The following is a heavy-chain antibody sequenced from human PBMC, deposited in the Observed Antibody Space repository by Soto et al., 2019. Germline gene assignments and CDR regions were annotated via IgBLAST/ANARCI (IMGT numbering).Heavy chain of an antibody. CDR2: IYYSGST. CDR3: ARRGSSIRGWFDP. CDR1: GGSISSSRYY. V-gene: IGHV4-39*01. Sequence: SETLSLTCTVSGGSISSSRYYWGWIRQPPGKGLEWIGSIYYSGSTYYNPSLKSRVTISVDTSKNQFSLKLSSVTAADTAVYYCARRGSSIRGWFDPWGQGTLVTVSS. J-gene: IGHJ5*02. D-gene: IGHD6-13*01.